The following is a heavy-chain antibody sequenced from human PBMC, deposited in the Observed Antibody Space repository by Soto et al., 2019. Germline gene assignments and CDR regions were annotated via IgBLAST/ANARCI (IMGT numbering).Heavy chain of an antibody. V-gene: IGHV3-74*01. J-gene: IGHJ6*02. CDR3: ASSWQQNGMDV. CDR1: GFTFSSYW. Sequence: GGSLRLSCAASGFTFSSYWMHWVRQAPGKGLVWVSRINSDGSSTSYADSVKGRFAISRDNAKNTLYLQMNSLRAEDTAVYYCASSWQQNGMDVWGQGTTVTVSS. D-gene: IGHD6-13*01. CDR2: INSDGSST.